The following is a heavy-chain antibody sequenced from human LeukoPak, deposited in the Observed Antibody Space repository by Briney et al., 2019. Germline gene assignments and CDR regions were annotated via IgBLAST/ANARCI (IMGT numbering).Heavy chain of an antibody. CDR2: ISGSYSTL. J-gene: IGHJ4*02. CDR3: ASTQTFDY. Sequence: PGGSLRLSCAASGFTFSSYSMNWVRQAPGKGLEWVSYISGSYSTLYYADSVKGRFTISRDNAKNSLYLQMNSLRAEDTAVYYCASTQTFDYWGQGTLVTVSS. V-gene: IGHV3-48*04. CDR1: GFTFSSYS.